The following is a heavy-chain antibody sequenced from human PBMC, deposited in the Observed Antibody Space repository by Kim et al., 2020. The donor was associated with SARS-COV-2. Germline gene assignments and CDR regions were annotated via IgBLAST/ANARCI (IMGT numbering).Heavy chain of an antibody. Sequence: YAASARGRFTISRDNDKNSLFLQMNSLRAEDTAVYYCARGPNYSPFDYWGQGTLVTVSS. V-gene: IGHV3-48*03. CDR3: ARGPNYSPFDY. J-gene: IGHJ4*02. D-gene: IGHD4-4*01.